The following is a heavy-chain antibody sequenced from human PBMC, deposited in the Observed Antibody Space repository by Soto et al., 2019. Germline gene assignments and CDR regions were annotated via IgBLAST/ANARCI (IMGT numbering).Heavy chain of an antibody. J-gene: IGHJ4*02. CDR2: INSDGSGT. CDR3: VREDMCLGMDY. CDR1: GLPFSSYW. Sequence: AGGPMRLPCAASGLPFSSYWMHWVRQAPGKGLVWVSHINSDGSGTTYADSVKGRFTISRDNAINTLYLQMNSLRDEDSAVYYWVREDMCLGMDYWGPGTLVTAS. D-gene: IGHD6-13*01. V-gene: IGHV3-74*01.